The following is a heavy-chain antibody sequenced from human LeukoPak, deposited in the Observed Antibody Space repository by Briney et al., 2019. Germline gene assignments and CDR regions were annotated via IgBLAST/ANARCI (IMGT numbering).Heavy chain of an antibody. CDR1: GFTFSSYA. D-gene: IGHD2-2*01. Sequence: GGSLRLSCAASGFTFSSYAMHWVRQAPGKGLEWVAIISYDDSNEYYADSVKGRFTISRDNSKNTLFLQMNSLRAEDMAVYYCARGDKQLLFERRKGGFDSWGQGTLVTVSS. J-gene: IGHJ5*01. CDR2: ISYDDSNE. CDR3: ARGDKQLLFERRKGGFDS. V-gene: IGHV3-30*04.